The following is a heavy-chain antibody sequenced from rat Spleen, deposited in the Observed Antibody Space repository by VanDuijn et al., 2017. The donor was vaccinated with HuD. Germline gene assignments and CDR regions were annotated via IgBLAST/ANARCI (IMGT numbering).Heavy chain of an antibody. D-gene: IGHD1-6*01. V-gene: IGHV2-1*01. CDR1: GFSLTSNT. CDR3: ARWKYTTDWFAY. J-gene: IGHJ3*01. CDR2: IWGDGST. Sequence: QVQLKESGPGLVQPSQTLSLTCTVSGFSLTSNTVNWVRQPPGKGLEWMGGIWGDGSTDYKSGLKSRLSISRDTSKSQVFLEMNSLQTEDTAMYFCARWKYTTDWFAYWGQGTLVTVSS.